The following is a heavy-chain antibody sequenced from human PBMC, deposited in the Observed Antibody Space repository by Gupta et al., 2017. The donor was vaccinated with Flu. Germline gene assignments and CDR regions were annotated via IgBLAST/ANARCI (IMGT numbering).Heavy chain of an antibody. V-gene: IGHV3-7*01. Sequence: EVQLVESGGGLVQPGGSLRLSCAASGFTFSDSWMNWVRQAPGKGLGWVANINQDGSTKNYVDSLKGRFTVSRDNAKNSLYLQMDSLRAEDTAVYFCARNRGWEQFDYWGQGTLVTVSS. CDR3: ARNRGWEQFDY. D-gene: IGHD5-24*01. CDR1: GFTFSDSW. J-gene: IGHJ4*02. CDR2: INQDGSTK.